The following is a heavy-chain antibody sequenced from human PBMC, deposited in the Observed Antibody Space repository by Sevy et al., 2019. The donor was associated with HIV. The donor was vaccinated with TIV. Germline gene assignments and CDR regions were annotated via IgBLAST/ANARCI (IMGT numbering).Heavy chain of an antibody. D-gene: IGHD3-10*01. CDR1: GFTFSSYE. V-gene: IGHV3-48*03. J-gene: IGHJ4*02. Sequence: GESLKISCAASGFTFSSYEMNWVRQAPGKGLEWVSYISSSGSTIYYADSVKGRFTISRDNAKNSLYLQMNSLRAEDTAVYYCARDNFRGGSYFRFDYWGQGTLVTVSS. CDR2: ISSSGSTI. CDR3: ARDNFRGGSYFRFDY.